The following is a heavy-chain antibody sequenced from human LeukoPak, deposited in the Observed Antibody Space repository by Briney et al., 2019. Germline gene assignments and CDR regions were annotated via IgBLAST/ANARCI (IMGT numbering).Heavy chain of an antibody. Sequence: ASVKVSCKASGYTFTGYYMHWARQAPGQGLEWMGWINPNSGGTNYAQKFQGRVTMTRDTSISTAYMELSRLRSDDTAVYYCARDLSPYYGSGSWDYWGQGTLVTVSS. CDR1: GYTFTGYY. CDR2: INPNSGGT. V-gene: IGHV1-2*02. CDR3: ARDLSPYYGSGSWDY. D-gene: IGHD3-10*01. J-gene: IGHJ4*02.